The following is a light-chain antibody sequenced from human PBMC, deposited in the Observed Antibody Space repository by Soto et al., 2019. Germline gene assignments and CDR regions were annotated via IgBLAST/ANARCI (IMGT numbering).Light chain of an antibody. J-gene: IGKJ1*01. V-gene: IGKV3-20*01. CDR2: GAS. CDR1: QSVSSSY. CDR3: QQYGSSPWT. Sequence: EMGLTQSPGTLSFSPGERATLSSRASQSVSSSYLAWYQQKPGQAPRLLIYGASSRATGIPDRFSGSGSGTDFTLTISRLEPEDFAVYYCQQYGSSPWTFGQGTKVEIK.